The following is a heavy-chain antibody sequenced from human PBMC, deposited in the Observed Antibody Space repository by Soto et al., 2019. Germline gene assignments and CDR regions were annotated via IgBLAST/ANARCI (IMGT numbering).Heavy chain of an antibody. Sequence: PSETLSLTCTVSGGSISNSSSYWGWIRQPPGKGLEWIGSIDCSGNTYYNPSLKSRVTISVDTSKNQFSLKLSSVTAADTAVYYCARQSDYYDSSGYYPDYWGQGALVTVSS. CDR2: IDCSGNT. CDR3: ARQSDYYDSSGYYPDY. D-gene: IGHD3-22*01. V-gene: IGHV4-39*01. J-gene: IGHJ4*02. CDR1: GGSISNSSSY.